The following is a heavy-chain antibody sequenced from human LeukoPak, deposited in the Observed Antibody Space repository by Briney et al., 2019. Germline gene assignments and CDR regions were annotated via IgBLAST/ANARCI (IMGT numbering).Heavy chain of an antibody. V-gene: IGHV3-30*18. J-gene: IGHJ3*02. CDR1: GFTFSSYG. CDR3: AKAIYYDNRGYYRPDDAFDI. D-gene: IGHD3-22*01. CDR2: ISYDGSNK. Sequence: GGSLRLSCAASGFTFSSYGMHWVRQAPGKGLEWVAVISYDGSNKYYADSVKGRFTISRDNSKNTLYLQMNSLRAEDTAVYYCAKAIYYDNRGYYRPDDAFDIWGQGTMVTVSS.